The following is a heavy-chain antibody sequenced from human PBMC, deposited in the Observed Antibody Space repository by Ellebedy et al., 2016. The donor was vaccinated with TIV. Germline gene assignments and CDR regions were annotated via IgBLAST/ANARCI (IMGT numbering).Heavy chain of an antibody. V-gene: IGHV3-30-3*01. CDR3: ARATVTTGYYYAMGV. D-gene: IGHD4-11*01. J-gene: IGHJ6*02. CDR2: ISSDRDNK. Sequence: GGSLRLSCVASDLSFSSYGMYWVRQAPGKGLEWVAVISSDRDNKDYADSVKGRFTISRDNSTNTLYLQMSSLTVEDTAIYYCARATVTTGYYYAMGVWGQGTTVTVSS. CDR1: DLSFSSYG.